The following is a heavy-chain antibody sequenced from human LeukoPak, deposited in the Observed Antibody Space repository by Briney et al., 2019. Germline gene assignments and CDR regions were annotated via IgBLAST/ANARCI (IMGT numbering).Heavy chain of an antibody. CDR3: ARVSRSSSSYGMDV. J-gene: IGHJ6*02. CDR1: GFTFSRYV. D-gene: IGHD6-13*01. Sequence: QPGGSLRLSCAASGFTFSRYVMSWVRQAPGKGLEWVSAISDSGGSTYYGDSVKGRFTISRDNSKNTLYLQMGSLRAEDMAVYYCARVSRSSSSYGMDVWGQGTTVTVSS. CDR2: ISDSGGST. V-gene: IGHV3-23*01.